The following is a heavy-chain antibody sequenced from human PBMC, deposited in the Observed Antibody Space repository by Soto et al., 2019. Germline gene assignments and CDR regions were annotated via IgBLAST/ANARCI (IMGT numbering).Heavy chain of an antibody. J-gene: IGHJ4*02. V-gene: IGHV4-59*12. D-gene: IGHD4-17*01. CDR1: GGSISSYY. CDR2: IYYSGST. CDR3: ARYTVTTSFDY. Sequence: SETLSLTCTVSGGSISSYYWSWIRQPPGKGLEWIGYIYYSGSTNYNPSLKSRVTISVDTSKNQLSLKLSSVTAADTAVYYCARYTVTTSFDYWGQGTLVTVSS.